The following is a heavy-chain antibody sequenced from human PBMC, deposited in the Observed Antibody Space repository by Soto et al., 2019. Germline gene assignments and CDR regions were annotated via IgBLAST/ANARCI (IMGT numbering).Heavy chain of an antibody. CDR3: ARSPAGLQTFDY. V-gene: IGHV4-30-4*01. Sequence: SETLSLTCTVSGGSISSGDYYWSWIRQPPGKGLEWIGYIYYSGSTYYNPSLKSRVTISVDTSKNQFSLKLSSVTAADTAVYYCARSPAGLQTFDYWGQGTLVTVSS. CDR2: IYYSGST. J-gene: IGHJ4*02. CDR1: GGSISSGDYY. D-gene: IGHD4-4*01.